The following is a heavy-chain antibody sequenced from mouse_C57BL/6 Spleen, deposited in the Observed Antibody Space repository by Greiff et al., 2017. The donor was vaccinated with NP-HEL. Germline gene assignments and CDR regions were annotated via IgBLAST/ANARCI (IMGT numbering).Heavy chain of an antibody. D-gene: IGHD2-5*01. Sequence: EVQLQQSGAELVRPGASVKLSCTASGFNIKDDYMHWVKQRPEQGLEWIGWIDPENGDTEYASKFQGKATITADTSSNTAYLQLSSLTSEDTAVYYCTPYSNYYFDYWGQGTTLTVSS. J-gene: IGHJ2*01. CDR3: TPYSNYYFDY. V-gene: IGHV14-4*01. CDR2: IDPENGDT. CDR1: GFNIKDDY.